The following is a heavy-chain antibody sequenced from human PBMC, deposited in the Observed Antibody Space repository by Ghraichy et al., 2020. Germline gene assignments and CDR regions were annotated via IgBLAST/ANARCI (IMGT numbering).Heavy chain of an antibody. J-gene: IGHJ4*02. CDR2: IKSKTDAGST. CDR3: TTSRWDLPYFAY. D-gene: IGHD1-26*01. CDR1: QFSFEDAW. V-gene: IGHV3-15*01. Sequence: GGSLRLSCAASQFSFEDAWMTWVRQASGKGLEWVGRIKSKTDAGSTDYAAPVKGRFTISRDDSKNTVYLQMNSLKTEDTAVYYCTTSRWDLPYFAYWGQGTLVTVSS.